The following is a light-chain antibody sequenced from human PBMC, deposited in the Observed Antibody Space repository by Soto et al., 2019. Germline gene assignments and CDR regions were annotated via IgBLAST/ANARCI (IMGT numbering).Light chain of an antibody. Sequence: QSVLTQSASVSGSPGQSIAISCTGTSSDVGAYKYVSWYQQHPGQAPKLMIYEVSNRPSGVSNRFSGSKSGNTASLTISGLQAEDEGDYHCCSYAGSNVFVLGTGTKVTVL. CDR3: CSYAGSNVFV. V-gene: IGLV2-14*01. J-gene: IGLJ1*01. CDR2: EVS. CDR1: SSDVGAYKY.